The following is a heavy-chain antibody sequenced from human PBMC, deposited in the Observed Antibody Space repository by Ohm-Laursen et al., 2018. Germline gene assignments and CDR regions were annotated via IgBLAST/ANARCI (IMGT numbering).Heavy chain of an antibody. V-gene: IGHV3-23*01. CDR1: GFTFSSYA. D-gene: IGHD6-13*01. CDR2: ISGGGGSI. J-gene: IGHJ4*02. CDR3: AKDSSSYEYYFDY. Sequence: SLRLSCSASGFTFSSYAMSWVRQAPGKGLEWVAAISGGGGSIYYADSVKGRFTISRDNSRNTLSLQMNSLRAEDTAVYYCAKDSSSYEYYFDYWGQGTLVTVSS.